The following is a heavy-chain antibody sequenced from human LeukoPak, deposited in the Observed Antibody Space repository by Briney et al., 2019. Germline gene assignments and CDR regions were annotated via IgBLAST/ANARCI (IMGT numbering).Heavy chain of an antibody. CDR3: TRDSYSGYDRSLGY. CDR1: GYTFTIYY. D-gene: IGHD5-12*01. J-gene: IGHJ4*02. V-gene: IGHV1-46*03. Sequence: ASVKVSCKASGYTFTIYYIHWVRQAPGQGIERMGIIDTSGGSTSYAQKFQGRVTMTRDTSTSTVYMELSSLRSEDTAMYYCTRDSYSGYDRSLGYWGQGTLVTVSS. CDR2: IDTSGGST.